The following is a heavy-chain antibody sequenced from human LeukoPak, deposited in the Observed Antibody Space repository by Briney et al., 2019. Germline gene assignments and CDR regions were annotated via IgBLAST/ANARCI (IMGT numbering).Heavy chain of an antibody. Sequence: ASVRVSCKASGYTFTGYYMHWVRQAPGQGLEWMGWINPNSGGTNYAQKFQGRVTMTRDTSISTAYMELSRLRSDDTAVYYCARVSDSSSWYWPVDVWGQGTTVTVSS. CDR3: ARVSDSSSWYWPVDV. D-gene: IGHD6-13*01. J-gene: IGHJ6*02. CDR1: GYTFTGYY. CDR2: INPNSGGT. V-gene: IGHV1-2*02.